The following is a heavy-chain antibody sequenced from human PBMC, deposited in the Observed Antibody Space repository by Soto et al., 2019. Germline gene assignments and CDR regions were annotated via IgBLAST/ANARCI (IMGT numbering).Heavy chain of an antibody. D-gene: IGHD2-2*01. CDR2: IGESGTPT. Sequence: EVQLLESGGGLVQPGGSLRLSCADSGFTFSSYAMKWVRQAPGKGLEWVSLIGESGTPTYYADSVKGRFTISRDNSGHTLFLEMYRLRAEDTAVYYCARYIPGVRYYGMDVWGQGTTVTVSS. CDR3: ARYIPGVRYYGMDV. CDR1: GFTFSSYA. V-gene: IGHV3-23*01. J-gene: IGHJ6*02.